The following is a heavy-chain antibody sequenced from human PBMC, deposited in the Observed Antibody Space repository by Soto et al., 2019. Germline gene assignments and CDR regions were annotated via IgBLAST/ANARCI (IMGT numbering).Heavy chain of an antibody. V-gene: IGHV3-7*01. CDR2: INQDGGQK. CDR1: GFTFGSYW. Sequence: EVQLVESGGGLVQPGGSLRLSCTASGFTFGSYWMSWVRQAPGKGLEWVANINQDGGQKYYVDSVKGRFTISRDNAKNSLYPQMNSLRAEDTALYYCAREGSGYYFDLWGRGTLVTVSS. J-gene: IGHJ2*01. CDR3: AREGSGYYFDL. D-gene: IGHD5-12*01.